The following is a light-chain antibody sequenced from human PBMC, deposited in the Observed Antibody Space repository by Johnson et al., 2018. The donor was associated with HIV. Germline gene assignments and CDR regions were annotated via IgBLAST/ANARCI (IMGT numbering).Light chain of an antibody. CDR2: DTN. CDR1: SSNIVNNS. V-gene: IGLV1-51*01. J-gene: IGLJ1*01. CDR3: RTWDSSLSAGGV. Sequence: QSVLTQPPSVSAAPGQKVTISCSGSSSNIVNNSVSLYQQLPGTAPKLLIYDTNRRPSGIPDRFSGSKSGTSVTLGITGLQTGDEADYHCRTWDSSLSAGGVFGTGTMVTVL.